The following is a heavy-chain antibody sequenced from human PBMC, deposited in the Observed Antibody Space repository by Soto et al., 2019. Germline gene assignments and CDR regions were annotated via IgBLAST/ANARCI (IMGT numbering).Heavy chain of an antibody. J-gene: IGHJ4*02. D-gene: IGHD3-22*01. V-gene: IGHV3-53*01. CDR3: ERDLDSSGYFDY. Sequence: GGSLRLSCAASGFTVSSNYMSWVRQAPGKGLEWVSVIYSGGSTYYADSVKGRFTISRDNSKKTLYLQMNSMRAEDTAVYYCERDLDSSGYFDYSGQVTLVTVSS. CDR1: GFTVSSNY. CDR2: IYSGGST.